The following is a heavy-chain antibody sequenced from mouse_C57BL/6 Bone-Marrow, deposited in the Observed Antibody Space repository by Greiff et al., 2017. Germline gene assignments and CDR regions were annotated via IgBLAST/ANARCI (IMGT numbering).Heavy chain of an antibody. V-gene: IGHV1-18*01. CDR2: INPNNGGT. D-gene: IGHD3-1*01. CDR3: ARGYNTYYFDY. CDR1: GYTFTDYT. Sequence: EVKLQQSGPELVKPGASVKIPCTTSGYTFTDYTMDWVKQSHGKSLEWIGDINPNNGGTFYNQKFKGKATFTVDKSSSTAYLELRSLTSEDTAVYYCARGYNTYYFDYWGQGTTLTVSS. J-gene: IGHJ2*01.